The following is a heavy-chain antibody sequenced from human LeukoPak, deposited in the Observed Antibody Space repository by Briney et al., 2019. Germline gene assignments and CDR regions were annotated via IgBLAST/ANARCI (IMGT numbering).Heavy chain of an antibody. V-gene: IGHV3-23*01. CDR3: AKAPATGEGYYFYYMDV. Sequence: GGSLRLSCAASGFASGFTFSSYAMSWVRQAPGKGLEWVASINGRAATTYYADSVNGRFTISRDNSKNPLYLQMNSLGADDTAVYYCAKAPATGEGYYFYYMDVWGKGTTVTVSS. CDR1: GFTFSSYA. CDR2: INGRAATT. D-gene: IGHD7-27*01. J-gene: IGHJ6*03.